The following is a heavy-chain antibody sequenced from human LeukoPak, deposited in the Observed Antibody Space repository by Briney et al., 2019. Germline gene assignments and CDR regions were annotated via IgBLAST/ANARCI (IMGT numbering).Heavy chain of an antibody. D-gene: IGHD4-11*01. V-gene: IGHV3-23*01. CDR1: GFTFSRHG. J-gene: IGHJ4*02. CDR2: ISGSGGST. CDR3: AKEMRYSNYDL. Sequence: GGSLRLSCAPSGFTFSRHGMHWVRQAPGKGLEWVSAISGSGGSTYYADSVKGRFTISRDSSKNTLYLQINSLRAEDTAVYYCAKEMRYSNYDLWGQGTLVTVSS.